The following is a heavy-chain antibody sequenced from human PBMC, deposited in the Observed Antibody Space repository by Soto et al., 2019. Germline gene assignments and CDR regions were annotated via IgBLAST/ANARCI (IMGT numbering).Heavy chain of an antibody. Sequence: GGSLRLSCAASGFTFSSYAMSWARQAPGKGLEWVSFISASGGTTYYVDSVKGRFTISREASKNTLYLQMNSLRAEDTAIYYCATLMLLFGAPGWGRPMDVWGQGTAVTVSS. CDR3: ATLMLLFGAPGWGRPMDV. D-gene: IGHD3-10*01. V-gene: IGHV3-23*01. J-gene: IGHJ6*02. CDR1: GFTFSSYA. CDR2: ISASGGTT.